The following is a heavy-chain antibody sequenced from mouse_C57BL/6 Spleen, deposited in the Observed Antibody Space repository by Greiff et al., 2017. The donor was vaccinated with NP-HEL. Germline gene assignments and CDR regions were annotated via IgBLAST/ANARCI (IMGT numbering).Heavy chain of an antibody. Sequence: QVQLQQSGPELVKPGASVKISCKASGYAFSSSWMNWVKQRPGKGLEWIGRIYPGDGDTNYNGKFKGKATLTADKSSSTAYMQLSSLTSEDSAVYFCARTPLGAMDYWGQGTSVTVSS. CDR3: ARTPLGAMDY. CDR1: GYAFSSSW. CDR2: IYPGDGDT. V-gene: IGHV1-82*01. D-gene: IGHD6-1*01. J-gene: IGHJ4*01.